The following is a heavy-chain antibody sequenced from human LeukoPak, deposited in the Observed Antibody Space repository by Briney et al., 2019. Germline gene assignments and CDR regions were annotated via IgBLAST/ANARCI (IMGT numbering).Heavy chain of an antibody. V-gene: IGHV3-23*01. CDR3: AKDAMSGTGTFDY. CDR1: GFSFSNYA. D-gene: IGHD1-14*01. Sequence: GGSLRLSCVASGFSFSNYAMSWVRQAPGKGREWVSAISTGGGNTYYADSVKGRFTISRDKSENTMFLQMNSLRAEDTAVYYCAKDAMSGTGTFDYWGQGTLVTVSS. J-gene: IGHJ4*02. CDR2: ISTGGGNT.